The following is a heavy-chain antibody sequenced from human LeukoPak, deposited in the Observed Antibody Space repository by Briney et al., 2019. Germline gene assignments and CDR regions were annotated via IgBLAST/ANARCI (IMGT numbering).Heavy chain of an antibody. CDR1: GYSFTTYW. Sequence: GESLKISCKGSGYSFTTYWIGWVRQMPGKGVEWMGINYPGDSDIRYSPSFQGQVTISADKSITTAYLQWSSLKASDTAMYYCARRGYCSGGSCFSAAFDIWGQGTMVTVSS. V-gene: IGHV5-51*01. J-gene: IGHJ3*02. D-gene: IGHD2-15*01. CDR3: ARRGYCSGGSCFSAAFDI. CDR2: NYPGDSDI.